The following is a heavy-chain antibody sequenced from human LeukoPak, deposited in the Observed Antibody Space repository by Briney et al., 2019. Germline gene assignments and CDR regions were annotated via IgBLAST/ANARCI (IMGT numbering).Heavy chain of an antibody. CDR3: ATDGAGFDT. CDR2: VDVHGQGT. J-gene: IGHJ5*02. Sequence: PGGSLRLSCAASGFTFSSYWMHWVRQAPGKGPVWVSRVDVHGQGTAYADSVKGRFTISRDNAKKSLYLEMNNLRAEDTAVYYCATDGAGFDTWGQGVLVTVSS. V-gene: IGHV3-74*01. CDR1: GFTFSSYW.